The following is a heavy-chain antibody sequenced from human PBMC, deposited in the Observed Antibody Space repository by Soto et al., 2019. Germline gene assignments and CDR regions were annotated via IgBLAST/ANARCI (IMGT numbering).Heavy chain of an antibody. V-gene: IGHV4-39*01. D-gene: IGHD6-19*01. CDR1: GGSISSSTYY. J-gene: IGHJ4*02. CDR3: ARHLGGWYAGFDS. Sequence: QLQLQESGPGLVKPSETLSLTCTVSGGSISSSTYYWGWIRQSPGKGLEWIGSIYFSGSTYYNPSLKSRVTISVDTSKNQFSLKLSSVTAADTAVYYCARHLGGWYAGFDSWGQGTLVTVSS. CDR2: IYFSGST.